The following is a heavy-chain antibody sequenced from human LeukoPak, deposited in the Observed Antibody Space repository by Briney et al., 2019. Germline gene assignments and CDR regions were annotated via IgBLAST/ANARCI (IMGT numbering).Heavy chain of an antibody. CDR2: MYYSGAI. CDR1: GGSISSYY. V-gene: IGHV4-59*01. Sequence: SETLSLTCTVSGGSISSYYWSWIRQPPGKGLEWIGYMYYSGAINYNPSLESRVTISVDTSKNQFSLKLSSVTAADTAMYYCARAWATDYFDYWGKGTVDTVSS. CDR3: ARAWATDYFDY. J-gene: IGHJ4*02.